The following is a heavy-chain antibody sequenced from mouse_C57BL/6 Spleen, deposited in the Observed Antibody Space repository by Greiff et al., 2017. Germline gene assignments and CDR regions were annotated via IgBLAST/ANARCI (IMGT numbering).Heavy chain of an antibody. V-gene: IGHV1-22*01. CDR2: INPNNGGT. CDR1: GYTFTDYN. J-gene: IGHJ1*03. D-gene: IGHD4-1*01. Sequence: VQLKESGPELVKPGASVKMSCKASGYTFTDYNMHWVKQSHGKSLEWIGYINPNNGGTSYNQKFKGKATLTVNKSSSTAYMELRSLTSEDSAVYYCDWDVWCIGVWGTGTTVTVSS. CDR3: DWDVWCIGV.